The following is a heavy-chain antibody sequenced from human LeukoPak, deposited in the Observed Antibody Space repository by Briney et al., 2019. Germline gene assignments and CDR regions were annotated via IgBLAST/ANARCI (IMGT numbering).Heavy chain of an antibody. CDR2: IRNKANSYTT. D-gene: IGHD2-15*01. CDR3: ARSGSGWTQMFEP. Sequence: GGSLRLSCAASGFTFSDHYMDWVRQAPGKGLEWVGRIRNKANSYTTEYAASATGRFTISRDDSHNSLYLQMDSLKTEDTAVYYCARSGSGWTQMFEPWGQGTLVTVSS. J-gene: IGHJ5*02. CDR1: GFTFSDHY. V-gene: IGHV3-72*01.